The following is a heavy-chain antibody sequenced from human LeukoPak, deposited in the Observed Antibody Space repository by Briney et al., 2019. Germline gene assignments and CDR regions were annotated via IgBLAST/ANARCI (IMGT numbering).Heavy chain of an antibody. Sequence: PSETLSLTCAVYDGSFSGYYWSWIRQPPGKGLEWIGEINHSGSTNYNPSLKSRVTISVDTSKNQFSLKLSSVTAADTAVYYCARGFVVVTAMGAFDIWGQGTMVTVSS. CDR1: DGSFSGYY. J-gene: IGHJ3*02. CDR2: INHSGST. CDR3: ARGFVVVTAMGAFDI. V-gene: IGHV4-34*01. D-gene: IGHD2-21*02.